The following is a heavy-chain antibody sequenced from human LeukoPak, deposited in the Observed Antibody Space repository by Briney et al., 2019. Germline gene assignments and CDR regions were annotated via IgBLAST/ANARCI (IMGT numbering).Heavy chain of an antibody. Sequence: ASVTVSCKASGYTFTGYYMHWVRQAPGQGLEWMGRINPNSGGTNYAQKFQGRVTMTRDTSISTAYMELSRLRSDDTAVYYCATPSPLYNAYYYYGMDVWGQGTTVTVSS. CDR1: GYTFTGYY. CDR2: INPNSGGT. J-gene: IGHJ6*02. CDR3: ATPSPLYNAYYYYGMDV. V-gene: IGHV1-2*06. D-gene: IGHD1-14*01.